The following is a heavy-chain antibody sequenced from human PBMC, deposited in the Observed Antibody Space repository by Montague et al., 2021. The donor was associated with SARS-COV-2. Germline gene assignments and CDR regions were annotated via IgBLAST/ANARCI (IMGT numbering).Heavy chain of an antibody. CDR2: ISWDGGST. CDR1: GFTFDDYA. V-gene: IGHV3-43D*03. D-gene: IGHD4-23*01. J-gene: IGHJ6*02. CDR3: AKDIERLRWGDYGMDV. Sequence: SLRLSCAASGFTFDDYAMHWVRQAPGKGLEWVSLISWDGGSTYYADSVKGRFTISRDNSKNSLYLQMNSLRAVDTALYYCAKDIERLRWGDYGMDVWGQGTTVTVSS.